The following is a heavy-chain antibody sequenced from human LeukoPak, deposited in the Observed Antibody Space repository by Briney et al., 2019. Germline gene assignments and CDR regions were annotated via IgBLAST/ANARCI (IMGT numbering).Heavy chain of an antibody. D-gene: IGHD3-10*01. CDR3: ARILGSGRWAYYYGMDV. CDR1: GFTFSSYE. V-gene: IGHV3-48*03. Sequence: PGGSLRLSCAASGFTFSSYEMNWVRQAPGKGLEWVSYISSSGSTIYYADSVKGRFTISRDNAKTSLYLQMNSLRAEDTAVYYCARILGSGRWAYYYGMDVWGKGTTVTVSS. CDR2: ISSSGSTI. J-gene: IGHJ6*04.